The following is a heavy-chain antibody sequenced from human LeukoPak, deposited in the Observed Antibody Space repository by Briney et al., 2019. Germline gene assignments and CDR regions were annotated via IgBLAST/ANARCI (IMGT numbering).Heavy chain of an antibody. V-gene: IGHV3-33*01. J-gene: IGHJ3*02. Sequence: GGSLRLSCAASGFTFSSYGMHWVRQAPGKGLEWVAVIWYDGSNKYYADSVKGRFTISRDNSKNTLYLQMNSLRAEDTAVYYCASARGVGGAFDIWGQGTMVTVSS. CDR2: IWYDGSNK. D-gene: IGHD2-21*01. CDR3: ASARGVGGAFDI. CDR1: GFTFSSYG.